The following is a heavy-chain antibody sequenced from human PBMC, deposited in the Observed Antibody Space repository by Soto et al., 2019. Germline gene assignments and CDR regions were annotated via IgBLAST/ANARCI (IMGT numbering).Heavy chain of an antibody. CDR3: ARDLKIGTYFRYYYYHGMDV. J-gene: IGHJ6*02. CDR2: IWFDGSSK. Sequence: PGGSLRLSCAASGFTFSSFGMHWVRQAPGKGLEWVALIWFDGSSKFYADSVKGRFTISRDNSKNTLYLQMDSLRAEDTAVYYCARDLKIGTYFRYYYYHGMDVWGQGTTVTVSS. CDR1: GFTFSSFG. V-gene: IGHV3-33*01. D-gene: IGHD1-26*01.